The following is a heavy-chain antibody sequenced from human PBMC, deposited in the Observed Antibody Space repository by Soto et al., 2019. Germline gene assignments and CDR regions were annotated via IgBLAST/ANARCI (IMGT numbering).Heavy chain of an antibody. CDR1: GGSISSYY. Sequence: KTSETLSLTCTVSGGSISSYYWSWIRQPPGKGLEWIGYIYYSGSTNYNPSLKSRVTISVDTSKNQFSLKLSSVTAADTAVYYCARGLGSGRFWWFDPWGQGTLVPVYS. CDR3: ARGLGSGRFWWFDP. J-gene: IGHJ5*02. V-gene: IGHV4-59*01. CDR2: IYYSGST. D-gene: IGHD6-19*01.